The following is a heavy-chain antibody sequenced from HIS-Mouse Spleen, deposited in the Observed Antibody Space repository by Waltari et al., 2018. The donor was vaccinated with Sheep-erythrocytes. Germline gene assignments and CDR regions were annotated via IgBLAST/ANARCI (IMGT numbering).Heavy chain of an antibody. Sequence: EVQLVESGGGLVKPGGSLSLSCAASGFPFRSYSMNWFRQAPGKGLEWVSSISSSSSYIYYADSVKGRFTISRDNAKNSLYLQMNSLRAEDTAVYYCARDTGTDAFDIWGQGTMVTVSS. CDR2: ISSSSSYI. CDR3: ARDTGTDAFDI. J-gene: IGHJ3*02. V-gene: IGHV3-21*01. D-gene: IGHD1-1*01. CDR1: GFPFRSYS.